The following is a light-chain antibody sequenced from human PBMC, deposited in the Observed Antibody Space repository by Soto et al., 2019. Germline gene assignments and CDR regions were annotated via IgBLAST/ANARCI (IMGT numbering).Light chain of an antibody. J-gene: IGLJ1*01. CDR3: QSYDTRLSAHV. Sequence: QSVLTQPPSVSGAPGQRVTVSCSGTSSNIGAGYDVHWYQQFPGTAPKLLIYGDNNRPSGVPDRFSGSKSGTSASLAITGLQAEDEADYYCQSYDTRLSAHVFGTGTKLIVL. V-gene: IGLV1-40*01. CDR2: GDN. CDR1: SSNIGAGYD.